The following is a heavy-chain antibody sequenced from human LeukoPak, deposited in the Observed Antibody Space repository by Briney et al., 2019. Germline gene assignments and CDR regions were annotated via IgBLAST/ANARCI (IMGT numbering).Heavy chain of an antibody. CDR1: GFTFSSYA. J-gene: IGHJ6*03. V-gene: IGHV3-23*01. Sequence: GGSLRLSCAASGFTFSSYAMSWVRQAPGKGLEWVSAISGSGGATHYAASVVGRFTISRDNSKNTVYLQMNSLRADDTAIYYCASGDFGYYYYMDVWGKGTTVTVSS. CDR3: ASGDFGYYYYMDV. CDR2: ISGSGGAT. D-gene: IGHD3-10*01.